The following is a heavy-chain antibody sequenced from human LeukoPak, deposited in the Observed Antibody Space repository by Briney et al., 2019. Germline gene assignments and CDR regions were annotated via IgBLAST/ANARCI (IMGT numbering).Heavy chain of an antibody. D-gene: IGHD5-24*01. CDR2: IRYDGSNK. V-gene: IGHV3-30*02. Sequence: GGSLRLSCAASGFTFSSYGMHWVRQAPGKGLEWVAFIRYDGSNKYYADSVKGRFTISRDNSKNTLYLQMNSLRAEDTAVYYCARGIGGYTYYFDYWGQGTLVTVSS. CDR3: ARGIGGYTYYFDY. J-gene: IGHJ4*02. CDR1: GFTFSSYG.